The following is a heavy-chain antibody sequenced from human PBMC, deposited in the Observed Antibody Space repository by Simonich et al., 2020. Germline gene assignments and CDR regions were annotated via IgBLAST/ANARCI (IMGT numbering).Heavy chain of an antibody. V-gene: IGHV3-53*01. D-gene: IGHD1-1*01. Sequence: EVQLVESGGGLIQPGGSLRLSCAASGFTVSSNYMSWVRQAPGRGRGWVSIIYSGGRTNYADSGKGRFTISRDNSKNTLYLQINSLRAEDTAVYYCARWTATGYYFDYWGQGTLVTVSS. CDR3: ARWTATGYYFDY. CDR1: GFTVSSNY. J-gene: IGHJ4*02. CDR2: IYSGGRT.